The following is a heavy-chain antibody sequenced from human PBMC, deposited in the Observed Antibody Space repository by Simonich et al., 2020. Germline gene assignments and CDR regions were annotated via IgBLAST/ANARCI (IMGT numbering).Heavy chain of an antibody. CDR2: ISYEGSNK. CDR3: ARDGERYCGGDCYSYFDY. J-gene: IGHJ4*02. D-gene: IGHD2-21*02. Sequence: QVQLVESGGGVVQPGRSLRLSCAASGFTFSSYAMHWVRPAPGKGLEWVRGISYEGSNKYYAYSVKGRFTNSRDNSKNTLYLQMNSLRAEDTAVYYCARDGERYCGGDCYSYFDYWGQGTLVTVSS. CDR1: GFTFSSYA. V-gene: IGHV3-30*07.